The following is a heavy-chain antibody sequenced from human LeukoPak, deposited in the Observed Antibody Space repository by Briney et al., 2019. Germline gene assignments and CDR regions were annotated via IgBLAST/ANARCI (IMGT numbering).Heavy chain of an antibody. D-gene: IGHD7-27*01. J-gene: IGHJ6*02. Sequence: ASVNVSCKASRNTFTSYDINWVRQATGQGLEWMGWMNPNSGNTGYAQKFQGRVTMTRNTSISTAYMELSSLRSEDTAVYYCARVTGVGLGMDVWGQGTTVTVSS. V-gene: IGHV1-8*01. CDR3: ARVTGVGLGMDV. CDR1: RNTFTSYD. CDR2: MNPNSGNT.